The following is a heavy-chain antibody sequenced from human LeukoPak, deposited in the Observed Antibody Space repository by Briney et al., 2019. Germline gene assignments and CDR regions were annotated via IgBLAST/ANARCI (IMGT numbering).Heavy chain of an antibody. V-gene: IGHV3-30*02. Sequence: PGGSLRHSCAASGFTFSSYGMHWVRQAPGKGLEWVTFIRYDGSNKYYADSVKGRFTISRDNSKNTLYLQMNSLRTEDTAVYYCAKDGYGSGSYFDYWGQGTLVTVSS. CDR2: IRYDGSNK. J-gene: IGHJ4*02. CDR3: AKDGYGSGSYFDY. CDR1: GFTFSSYG. D-gene: IGHD3-10*01.